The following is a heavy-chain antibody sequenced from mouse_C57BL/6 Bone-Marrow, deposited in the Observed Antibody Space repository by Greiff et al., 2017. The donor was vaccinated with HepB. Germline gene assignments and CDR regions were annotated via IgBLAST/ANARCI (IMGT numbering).Heavy chain of an antibody. Sequence: EVKLQESGGGLVKPGGSLKLSCAASGFTFSSYTMSWVRQTPEKRLEWVATISGGGGNTYYPDSVKGRFTISRDNAKNTLYLQMSSLRSEDTALYYCARHEGITTVVAGSYFDYWGQGTTLTVSS. CDR1: GFTFSSYT. V-gene: IGHV5-9*01. CDR2: ISGGGGNT. J-gene: IGHJ2*01. D-gene: IGHD1-1*01. CDR3: ARHEGITTVVAGSYFDY.